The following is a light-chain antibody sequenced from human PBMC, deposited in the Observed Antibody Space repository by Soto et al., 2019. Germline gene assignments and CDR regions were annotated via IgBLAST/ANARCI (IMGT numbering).Light chain of an antibody. J-gene: IGLJ1*01. CDR1: GSNIGAGYD. V-gene: IGLV1-40*01. CDR2: DVV. Sequence: QSVLTQPPSVSGAPGQRVTISCTGTGSNIGAGYDVHWYQQHPGKAPKLIIYDVVNRPSGVSSRFSGSKSGNTASLTISGLQAEDEADYYCCSYTTNIAPYVFXTGTKVTVL. CDR3: CSYTTNIAPYV.